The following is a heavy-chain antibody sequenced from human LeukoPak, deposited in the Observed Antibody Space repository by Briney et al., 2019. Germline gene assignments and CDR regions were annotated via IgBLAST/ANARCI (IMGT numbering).Heavy chain of an antibody. D-gene: IGHD3-10*01. V-gene: IGHV3-30-3*01. J-gene: IGHJ6*02. CDR3: ASQGGLLWFGELSGGMDV. Sequence: PGGSLRLSCAASGFTFSSYAMDWVRQAPGKGLEWVAVISYDGINKYYADSVKGRFTISRDNSKHTLYLQMNSLRAEDTAVYYCASQGGLLWFGELSGGMDVWGQGTTVTVSS. CDR1: GFTFSSYA. CDR2: ISYDGINK.